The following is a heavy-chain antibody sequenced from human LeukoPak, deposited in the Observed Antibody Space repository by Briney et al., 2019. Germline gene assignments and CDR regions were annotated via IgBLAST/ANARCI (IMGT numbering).Heavy chain of an antibody. CDR1: GDSITSGSYY. Sequence: PSETLSLTCTVSGDSITSGSYYWSWIRQPAGKGLEWIGRIFISGGTNYNPSLRSRVTMSLDTSKNQFSLKLYSVTAADTAVYYCARTPIYYYDNSGYYNWGQGTLVTVSS. CDR3: ARTPIYYYDNSGYYN. J-gene: IGHJ4*02. V-gene: IGHV4-61*02. CDR2: IFISGGT. D-gene: IGHD3-22*01.